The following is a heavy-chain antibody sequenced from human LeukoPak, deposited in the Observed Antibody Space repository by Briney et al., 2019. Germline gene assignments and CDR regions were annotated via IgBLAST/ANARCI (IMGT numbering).Heavy chain of an antibody. J-gene: IGHJ4*02. CDR3: AKVRPTPGPQMYYYGSSGYCFDY. Sequence: GGSLRLSCAASGFTFSSYAMSWVRQAPGKGLEWVSAISGSGGSTYYADSVKGRFTISRDNSKNTLYLQMNSLRAEDTAVYYCAKVRPTPGPQMYYYGSSGYCFDYWGQGTLVTVSS. V-gene: IGHV3-23*01. D-gene: IGHD3-22*01. CDR1: GFTFSSYA. CDR2: ISGSGGST.